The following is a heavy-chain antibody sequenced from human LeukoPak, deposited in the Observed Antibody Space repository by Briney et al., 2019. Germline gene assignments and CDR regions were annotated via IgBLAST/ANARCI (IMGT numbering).Heavy chain of an antibody. CDR1: GYTFTSYG. D-gene: IGHD3-3*01. CDR2: ISAYNGNT. CDR3: ARDVAVSPAYLEWSPLRWFDP. Sequence: ASVKVSCKASGYTFTSYGISWVRQAPGQGLEWMGWISAYNGNTNYAQKLQGRVTMTTDTSTSTAYMELRSLRSDDTAVYYCARDVAVSPAYLEWSPLRWFDPWGQGTLVTVSS. V-gene: IGHV1-18*01. J-gene: IGHJ5*02.